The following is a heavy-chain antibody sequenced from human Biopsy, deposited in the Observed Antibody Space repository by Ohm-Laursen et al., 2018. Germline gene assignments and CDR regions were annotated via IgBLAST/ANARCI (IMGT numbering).Heavy chain of an antibody. Sequence: TLSLTCTVSGFSINGGRYYWNWLRHHPGKGLERIGHLFYIANTYYNPSLKSRVTISVDTSKNQFSLNLSSVNAPDTAVYYCARLGSGDYFPTFFDFWGQGALVTVSS. V-gene: IGHV4-31*03. CDR1: GFSINGGRYY. J-gene: IGHJ4*02. CDR3: ARLGSGDYFPTFFDF. CDR2: LFYIANT. D-gene: IGHD5-12*01.